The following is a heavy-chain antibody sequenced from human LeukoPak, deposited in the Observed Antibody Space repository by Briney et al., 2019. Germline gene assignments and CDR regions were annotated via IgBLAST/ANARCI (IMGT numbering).Heavy chain of an antibody. CDR1: GFTFDDYA. Sequence: PGGSLRLSCAASGFTFDDYAMHWVRQAPGKGLEWVSLISGDGGSTYYADSVKGRFTISRDNSKNSLYLQMNSLRTEDTALYYCAKGDCSSTSCYSGEWGYWGQGTLVTVSS. J-gene: IGHJ4*02. CDR3: AKGDCSSTSCYSGEWGY. V-gene: IGHV3-43*02. D-gene: IGHD2-2*01. CDR2: ISGDGGST.